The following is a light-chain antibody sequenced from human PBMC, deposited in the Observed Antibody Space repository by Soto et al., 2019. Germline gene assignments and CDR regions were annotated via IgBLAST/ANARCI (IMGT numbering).Light chain of an antibody. CDR2: AAS. V-gene: IGKV1-39*01. J-gene: IGKJ3*01. CDR3: QQSSSTPRT. Sequence: DIQMTQSPSSLSASVGDRITITCRASQSIRNHLNWYQQKPGKAPKVLIYAASSLHSGVPSRFSGSGSGTDFTLTISSLQPEDFATYYCQQSSSTPRTFGPGTKVDIK. CDR1: QSIRNH.